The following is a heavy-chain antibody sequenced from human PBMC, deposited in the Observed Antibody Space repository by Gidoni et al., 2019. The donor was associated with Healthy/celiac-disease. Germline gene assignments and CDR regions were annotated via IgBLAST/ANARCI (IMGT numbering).Heavy chain of an antibody. CDR3: AARGWYGDLDY. CDR2: ISWNSGSI. Sequence: EVQLVESGGVLVQPGRSLRLSCAASGFTFDDYAMHWVRQAPGKGLEWVSGISWNSGSIGYADSVKGRFTISRDNAKNSLYLQMNSLRAEDTALYYCAARGWYGDLDYWGQGTLVTVSS. J-gene: IGHJ4*02. CDR1: GFTFDDYA. D-gene: IGHD6-19*01. V-gene: IGHV3-9*01.